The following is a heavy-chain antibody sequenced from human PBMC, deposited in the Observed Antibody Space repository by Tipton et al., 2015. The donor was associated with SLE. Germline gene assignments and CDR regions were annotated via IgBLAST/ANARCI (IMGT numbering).Heavy chain of an antibody. CDR1: GGSISSGSYY. Sequence: TLSLTCTVSGGSISSGSYYWSWIRQPAGKGLEWIGYIFYSGSTNYNPTLKSRVTMSVDPAKNQFSLKLTSVTATDTAVDYCARGMLTWRGAIIGVDVWGQGTTVNVSS. V-gene: IGHV4-61*09. J-gene: IGHJ6*02. CDR3: ARGMLTWRGAIIGVDV. CDR2: IFYSGST. D-gene: IGHD2-8*01.